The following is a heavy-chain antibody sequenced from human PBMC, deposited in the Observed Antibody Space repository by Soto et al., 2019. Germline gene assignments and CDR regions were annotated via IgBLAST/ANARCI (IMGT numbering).Heavy chain of an antibody. D-gene: IGHD6-13*01. CDR2: ISAYNGNT. CDR3: ARDLRIAAAGPFDY. Sequence: GASVKVSCKASGYTFTSYGISWVRQAPGQGLEWMGWISAYNGNTNYAQKLQGRVTMTTDTSTSTAYMELRSLRSDDTAVYYCARDLRIAAAGPFDYWGQGTLVTVSS. CDR1: GYTFTSYG. V-gene: IGHV1-18*01. J-gene: IGHJ4*02.